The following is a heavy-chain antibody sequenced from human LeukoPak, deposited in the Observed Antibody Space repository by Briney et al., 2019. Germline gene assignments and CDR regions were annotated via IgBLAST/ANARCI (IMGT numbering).Heavy chain of an antibody. J-gene: IGHJ4*02. CDR2: IYYRGST. Sequence: KPSETLSLTCTVSGGSISSSSYYWGWIRQPPGKGLEGIGRIYYRGSTYDNPSIKSRVSISVATYKNQFSLKLSSVTAADTAVYYCARRTSGFDYWGQGTLVTVSS. CDR3: ARRTSGFDY. CDR1: GGSISSSSYY. V-gene: IGHV4-39*01. D-gene: IGHD3-10*01.